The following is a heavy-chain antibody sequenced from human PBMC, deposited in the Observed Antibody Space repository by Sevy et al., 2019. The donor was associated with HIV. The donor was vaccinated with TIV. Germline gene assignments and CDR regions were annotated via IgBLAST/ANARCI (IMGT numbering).Heavy chain of an antibody. CDR1: GFTFSSYA. Sequence: GGSLRLSCAASGFTFSSYAMHWVRQAPGKGLEWVAVISYDGSNKYYADSVKGRFTISRDNSKNTLYLQMNSLRAEDTAVYYCARDCFQGNYDFWSGYYYYYYYYVMDVWGQGTTVTVSS. CDR3: ARDCFQGNYDFWSGYYYYYYYYVMDV. D-gene: IGHD3-3*01. CDR2: ISYDGSNK. V-gene: IGHV3-30*04. J-gene: IGHJ6*02.